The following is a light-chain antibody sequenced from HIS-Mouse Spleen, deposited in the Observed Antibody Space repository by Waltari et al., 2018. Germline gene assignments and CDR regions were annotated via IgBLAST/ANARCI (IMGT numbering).Light chain of an antibody. CDR3: SSYTSSSPYVV. V-gene: IGLV2-14*01. CDR2: EVS. Sequence: QSALTQPASVSGSPGQSITISCTGTSSDVGGYNYVSWYQQHPGKAPKLMIYEVSNRSSGVSNRFSGSKSGNTASLTISGLQAEDEADYYCSSYTSSSPYVVFGGGTKLTVL. CDR1: SSDVGGYNY. J-gene: IGLJ2*01.